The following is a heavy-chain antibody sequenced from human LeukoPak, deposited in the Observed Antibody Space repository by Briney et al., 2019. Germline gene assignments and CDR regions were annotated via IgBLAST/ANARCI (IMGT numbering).Heavy chain of an antibody. CDR1: GGSFSGYY. Sequence: EPSETLSLTCAVYGGSFSGYYWSWIRQPPGKGLEWIGEINHSGSTNYNPSLKSRVTISVDTSKNQFSLKLSSVTAADTAVYYCARRKGFGDYYFDYWGQGTLVTVSS. D-gene: IGHD3-10*01. CDR3: ARRKGFGDYYFDY. V-gene: IGHV4-34*01. CDR2: INHSGST. J-gene: IGHJ4*02.